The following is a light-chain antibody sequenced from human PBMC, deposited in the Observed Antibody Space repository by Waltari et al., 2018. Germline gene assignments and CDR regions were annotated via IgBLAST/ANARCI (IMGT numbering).Light chain of an antibody. CDR1: VLATKY. V-gene: IGLV3-27*01. J-gene: IGLJ3*02. CDR3: YSVSANSWV. Sequence: SYELTQPSSVSLSPGQTANITCSGNVLATKYGRWLQQRPGQAPMLLIYRDNARPSGIPERFSGSSSGTTVTLTISGAHVEDEADYYCYSVSANSWVFGGGTRLTVL. CDR2: RDN.